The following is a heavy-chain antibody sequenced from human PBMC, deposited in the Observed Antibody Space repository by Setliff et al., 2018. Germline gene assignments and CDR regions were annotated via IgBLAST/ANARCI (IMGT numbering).Heavy chain of an antibody. CDR1: GGTFSSYG. Sequence: SVKVSCKASGGTFSSYGISWVRQAPGQGLEWMGGTIPMFGSTKYAQKFQERVTIIKDESTSTAYMEVSSLRTEDTAVYYCAREGVDTRSSTDYRYYMDVWGKGTTVTV. CDR3: AREGVDTRSSTDYRYYMDV. CDR2: TIPMFGST. J-gene: IGHJ6*03. V-gene: IGHV1-69*05. D-gene: IGHD5-18*01.